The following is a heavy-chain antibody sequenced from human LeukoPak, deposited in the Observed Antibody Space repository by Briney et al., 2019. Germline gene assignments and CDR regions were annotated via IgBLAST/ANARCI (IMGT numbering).Heavy chain of an antibody. V-gene: IGHV7-4-1*02. D-gene: IGHD4-23*01. J-gene: IGHJ4*02. CDR1: GYIFTSYA. Sequence: ASVKVSCKASGYIFTSYAMNWVRQAPGQGPEWMGWIHTSTGNPTYAEAFRGRFVFSLDTSVSTAHLQIRSLTAEDTAVYYCARSLDYGGKPLDYWGQGTLVTVSS. CDR3: ARSLDYGGKPLDY. CDR2: IHTSTGNP.